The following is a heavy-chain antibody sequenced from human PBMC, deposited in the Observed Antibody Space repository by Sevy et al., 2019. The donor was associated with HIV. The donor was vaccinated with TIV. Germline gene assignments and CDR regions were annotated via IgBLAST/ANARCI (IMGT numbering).Heavy chain of an antibody. J-gene: IGHJ4*02. CDR2: FDPEDGET. CDR3: ASAREYYEDNTGYLDH. V-gene: IGHV1-24*01. Sequence: ASVKVSCKVSGSTLTKLSMHWVRQAPGKGLEWMGRFDPEDGETIYAQKFQGRVTMTEDTSTDTAYMEARSLRSEDTAVYFCASAREYYEDNTGYLDHWGQGTLVTVSS. CDR1: GSTLTKLS. D-gene: IGHD3-22*01.